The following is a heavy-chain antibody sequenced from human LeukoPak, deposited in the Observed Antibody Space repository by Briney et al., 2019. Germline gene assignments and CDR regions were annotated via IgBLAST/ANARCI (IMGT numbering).Heavy chain of an antibody. J-gene: IGHJ4*02. D-gene: IGHD3-3*01. CDR1: RFAFSAYW. V-gene: IGHV3-7*05. CDR3: ARSSDYDSALTPDF. Sequence: GGSRRLSCAASRFAFSAYWMTWVRQAPGKGLEWVANIKQDGREKYYVDSVKGRFTISRDNTKNSLHLQMNSLRTEDTAVYYCARSSDYDSALTPDFWGQGTLVTVSS. CDR2: IKQDGREK.